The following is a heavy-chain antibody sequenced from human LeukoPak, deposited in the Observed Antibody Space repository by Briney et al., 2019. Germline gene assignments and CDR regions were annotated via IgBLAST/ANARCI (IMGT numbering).Heavy chain of an antibody. J-gene: IGHJ4*02. CDR3: ARDRTSIAAHVDS. D-gene: IGHD6-6*01. CDR1: GFTFSSYS. V-gene: IGHV3-21*01. Sequence: GGSLRLSCAASGFTFSSYSMNWVRQAPGKGLEWVSSISSSSSYIYYAASVKGRFTISRDNDKNSLYLQMNSLRAEETAVYYCARDRTSIAAHVDSWGQGNLVTVSS. CDR2: ISSSSSYI.